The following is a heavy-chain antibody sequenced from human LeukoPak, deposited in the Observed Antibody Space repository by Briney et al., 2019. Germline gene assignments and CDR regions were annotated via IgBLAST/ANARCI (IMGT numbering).Heavy chain of an antibody. Sequence: GGSLTLFCAASGFTFRSYAMSWVRQATGRGLEGVSGSSDSCDSKYYADSVKGRFTISRDNSKNTLYLQMNSLRAEDTAVYYCAKVGSRYYFDYWGQGALVTVSS. CDR1: GFTFRSYA. J-gene: IGHJ4*02. CDR3: AKVGSRYYFDY. V-gene: IGHV3-23*01. CDR2: SSDSCDSK. D-gene: IGHD1-14*01.